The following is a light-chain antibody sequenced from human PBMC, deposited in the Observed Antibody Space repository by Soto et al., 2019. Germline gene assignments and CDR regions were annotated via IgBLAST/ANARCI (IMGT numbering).Light chain of an antibody. V-gene: IGLV2-14*01. CDR3: SSYTSNSTLV. J-gene: IGLJ3*02. CDR1: SSDVGGYNY. Sequence: QSALTQPACVSGSRGQSITISCTGTSSDVGGYNYVSWYQQHPGKAPKLMIYEVSNRPSGVSNHFSGSKSGNTASLTISGLQAEDEADYYCSSYTSNSTLVFGGGTKLTVL. CDR2: EVS.